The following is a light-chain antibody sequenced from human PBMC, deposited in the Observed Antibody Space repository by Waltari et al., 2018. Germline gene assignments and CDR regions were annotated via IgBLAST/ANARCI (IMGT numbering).Light chain of an antibody. V-gene: IGLV3-1*01. CDR1: NLGDKY. J-gene: IGLJ2*01. CDR3: QAWDSTTAHVV. CDR2: QDS. Sequence: SYELTQPTSVSVSPGQTATIPCSGDNLGDKYTCWYQQKPGHSPVLVVCQDSKLPSGIPGRFSGSNAGNTATLTISGTQAMDEADYYCQAWDSTTAHVVFGGGTKLTVL.